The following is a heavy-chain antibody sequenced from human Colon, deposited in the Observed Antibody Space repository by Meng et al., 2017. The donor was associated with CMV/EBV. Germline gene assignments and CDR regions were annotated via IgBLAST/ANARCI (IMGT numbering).Heavy chain of an antibody. J-gene: IGHJ6*02. CDR3: ARMTNWNYGFHYGMDV. Sequence: GESLKISCAVSGFTVYSNYMSWVRQAPGKGLEWVSAIYAGGSTYFADSVKGRFTISRDNARNTVYLQMNSLRDEDTAVYYCARMTNWNYGFHYGMDVWGQGTTVTVSS. CDR1: GFTVYSNY. CDR2: IYAGGST. D-gene: IGHD1-7*01. V-gene: IGHV3-66*02.